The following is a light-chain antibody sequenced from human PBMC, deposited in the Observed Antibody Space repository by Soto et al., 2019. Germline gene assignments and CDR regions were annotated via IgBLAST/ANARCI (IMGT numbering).Light chain of an antibody. CDR1: QSVSSY. CDR3: QQRSNWPPT. CDR2: DAS. V-gene: IGKV3-11*01. J-gene: IGKJ5*01. Sequence: VLTQSPATLAWSPGERATLSCRASQSVSSYLAWYQQKPGQAPRLLIYDASNRATGIPARFSGSGSGTDFTLTISSLEPEDFAVYYCQQRSNWPPTFGQGTRLEIK.